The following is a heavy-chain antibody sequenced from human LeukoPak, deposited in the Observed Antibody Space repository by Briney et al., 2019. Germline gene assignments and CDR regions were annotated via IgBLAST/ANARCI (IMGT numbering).Heavy chain of an antibody. V-gene: IGHV3-23*01. Sequence: GGSLRLSCAASGFTFSSYVMNWVRQAPGKGLEWVSDISGGGGATDYADSVKGRFTISRDNSQNTLYLQLNSLRAEDTAVYYCAGGGYDSRDYYQYYFDYWGQGTLVTVSS. CDR3: AGGGYDSRDYYQYYFDY. D-gene: IGHD3-22*01. J-gene: IGHJ4*02. CDR2: ISGGGGAT. CDR1: GFTFSSYV.